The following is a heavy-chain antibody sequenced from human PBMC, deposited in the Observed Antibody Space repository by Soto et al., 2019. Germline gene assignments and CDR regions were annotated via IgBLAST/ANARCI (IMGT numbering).Heavy chain of an antibody. CDR1: GGSVSSGSYY. J-gene: IGHJ4*02. CDR2: ISGSGGTT. CDR3: AKGSTTSSYTSLDY. D-gene: IGHD2-2*02. Sequence: ETLSLTCTVSGGSVSSGSYYWSWVRQAPGKGLEWVSSISGSGGTTYYADSVKGRFTISRDDSKNTLYLQMNSLRAEDTAVYYCAKGSTTSSYTSLDYWGQGTLVTVSS. V-gene: IGHV3-23*01.